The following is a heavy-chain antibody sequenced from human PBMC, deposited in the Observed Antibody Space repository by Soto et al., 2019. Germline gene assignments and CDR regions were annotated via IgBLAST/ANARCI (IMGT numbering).Heavy chain of an antibody. J-gene: IGHJ4*02. V-gene: IGHV4-34*01. CDR3: ARANDSSGYYYYFDY. CDR1: GGSFSGYY. D-gene: IGHD3-22*01. Sequence: SETLSLTCAVSGGSFSGYYWSWIRQPPGKGLEWIGEINHSGSTNYNPSLKSRVTISVDTSKNQFSLKLSSVTAADTAVYYCARANDSSGYYYYFDYWGQGTLVTVSS. CDR2: INHSGST.